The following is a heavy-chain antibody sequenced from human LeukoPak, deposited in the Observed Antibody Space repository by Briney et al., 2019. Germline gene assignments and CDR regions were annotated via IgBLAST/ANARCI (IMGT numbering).Heavy chain of an antibody. V-gene: IGHV3-48*01. CDR2: ISSTSSTI. J-gene: IGHJ3*02. Sequence: PGGSLRLSCAACGFTFSNYKINWVRQAPGKGLEWVSYISSTSSTIYYSDSGKGRFTICRDNAKNSLYLQMHGLRAEDTAVYYCARDSVPTYSGSYFSVFHIWGQGTMVRVSS. D-gene: IGHD1-26*01. CDR3: ARDSVPTYSGSYFSVFHI. CDR1: GFTFSNYK.